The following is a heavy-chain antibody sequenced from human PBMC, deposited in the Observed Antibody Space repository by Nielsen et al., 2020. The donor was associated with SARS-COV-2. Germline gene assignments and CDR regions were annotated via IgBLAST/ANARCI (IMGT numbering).Heavy chain of an antibody. CDR1: GGSISGSDYY. CDR3: ARDAYGDSSYYSYGLDV. D-gene: IGHD4-17*01. J-gene: IGHJ6*02. V-gene: IGHV4-30-4*01. CDR2: IYYSGST. Sequence: SETLSLTCSVSGGSISGSDYYWTWIRRSPGKGLEWIGYIYYSGSTYYNPSLKGRVTMSVDTFENQFSLELSSVTAADTAVYYCARDAYGDSSYYSYGLDVWGQGTTVTVSS.